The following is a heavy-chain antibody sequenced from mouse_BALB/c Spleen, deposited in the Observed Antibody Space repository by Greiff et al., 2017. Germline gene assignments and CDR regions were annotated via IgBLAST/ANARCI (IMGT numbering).Heavy chain of an antibody. J-gene: IGHJ1*01. CDR3: ARWGITQYFDV. V-gene: IGHV1S29*02. CDR2: IYPYKGGT. CDR1: GYTFTDYN. Sequence: VQLQQSGPGLVTPGASVTISCTASGYTFTDYNVHWVQQSPGKSLEWIGYIYPYKGGTGYNPKFKSKGTLTVDNSSSTAYMELRSLTSEDSAGYYCARWGITQYFDVWGAGTTVTVSS. D-gene: IGHD2-4*01.